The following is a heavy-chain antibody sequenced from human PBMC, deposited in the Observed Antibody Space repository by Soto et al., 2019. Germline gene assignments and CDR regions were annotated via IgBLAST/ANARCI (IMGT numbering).Heavy chain of an antibody. Sequence: QVQLVQSGAEVKKPGASVKVSCKTSGYTFIAYYLHWVRQAPGQGLEWMGWINPNSGRTNYAQNFQGRVTLTGDTSISTASMELSSLSSDDTAVYYCAKDRGSGWYEDFDYWGQGTLVTVSS. CDR1: GYTFIAYY. D-gene: IGHD6-19*01. J-gene: IGHJ4*02. CDR3: AKDRGSGWYEDFDY. V-gene: IGHV1-2*02. CDR2: INPNSGRT.